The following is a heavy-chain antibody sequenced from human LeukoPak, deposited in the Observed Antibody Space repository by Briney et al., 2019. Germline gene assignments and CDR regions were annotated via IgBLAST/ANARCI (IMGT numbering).Heavy chain of an antibody. V-gene: IGHV3-53*01. CDR3: AYDSSGYYYYFDY. D-gene: IGHD3-22*01. CDR2: IYSGGST. J-gene: IGHJ4*02. CDR1: GFTVSSNY. Sequence: PGGSLRLSCAASGFTVSSNYMSWVRQAPGKGLEWVSVIYSGGSTYYADSVKGRFTISRDNSKNTLYLQMNSLRAEDTAVYYCAYDSSGYYYYFDYWGQGTLVTVSS.